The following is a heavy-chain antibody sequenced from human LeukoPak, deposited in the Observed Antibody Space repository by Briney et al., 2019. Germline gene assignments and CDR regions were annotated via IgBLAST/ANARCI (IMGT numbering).Heavy chain of an antibody. CDR1: GGTFSSYA. V-gene: IGHV1-69*04. Sequence: SVKVSCKASGGTFSSYAISWVRQAPGQGLEWMGRIIPILGIANYAQKFQGRVTITADKSTSTAYMELSSLRSEDTAVYYCARGPKTERWLSLAVAGPDYWGQGTLVTVSS. CDR3: ARGPKTERWLSLAVAGPDY. CDR2: IIPILGIA. D-gene: IGHD6-19*01. J-gene: IGHJ4*02.